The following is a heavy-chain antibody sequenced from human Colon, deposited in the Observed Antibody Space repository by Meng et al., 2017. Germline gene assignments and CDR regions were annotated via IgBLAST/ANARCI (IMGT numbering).Heavy chain of an antibody. D-gene: IGHD2-8*02. CDR3: ARADCTAGICYQFDN. CDR2: IFYPGSA. CDR1: VLSTGTTGDY. Sequence: LQGYGPGRAKPAHTLPLTCNVSVLSTGTTGDYWTWIRQRPGKGLEWVGKIFYPGSAHYNPSLKTRAAMSVDRSKNQFSLKLNSVTAADTAVYYCARADCTAGICYQFDNWGQGTLVTVSS. V-gene: IGHV4-31*03. J-gene: IGHJ4*02.